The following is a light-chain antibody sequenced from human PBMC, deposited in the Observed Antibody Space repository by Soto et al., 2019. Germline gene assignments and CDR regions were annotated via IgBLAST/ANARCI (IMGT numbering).Light chain of an antibody. CDR2: DVS. J-gene: IGLJ3*02. CDR1: SSDVGGYNY. V-gene: IGLV2-14*01. CDR3: SSYTSSSTFNWV. Sequence: QSVLTQPASVSGSPGQSITISCTGTSSDVGGYNYVSWYQQHPGKAPKLMIYDVSNRPSGVSNRFSGCKSGNTASLTISGLQAEDEADYYCSSYTSSSTFNWVFGGGTKLTVL.